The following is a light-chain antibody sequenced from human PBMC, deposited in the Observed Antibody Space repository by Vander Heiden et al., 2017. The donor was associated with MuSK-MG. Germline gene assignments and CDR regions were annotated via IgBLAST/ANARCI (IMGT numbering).Light chain of an antibody. J-gene: IGKJ1*01. CDR3: QQYNNWPPVT. V-gene: IGKV3-15*01. CDR2: GAS. Sequence: EIVMTQSPATLSVSPGERATLSCRASQSISTNLAWYQQKPGQAPRLLIYGASTRATGVPARFSGSGSGTEFTLTISSRQSEDFAVYYCQQYNNWPPVTFGQGTKVEIK. CDR1: QSISTN.